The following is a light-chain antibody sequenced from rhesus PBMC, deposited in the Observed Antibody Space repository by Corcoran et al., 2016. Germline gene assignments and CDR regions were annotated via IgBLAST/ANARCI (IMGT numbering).Light chain of an antibody. Sequence: EIVMTQSPATLSLSQGERATLSCSASQSVTSRLAWYQQKPGQAPRLLIYDASTRANGIPDRFSGSVSGTVFTLTISSLEPEDVGDYYCQQDYSWRPTFGQGTKVEIK. V-gene: IGKV3-42*01. J-gene: IGKJ1*01. CDR2: DAS. CDR1: QSVTSR. CDR3: QQDYSWRPT.